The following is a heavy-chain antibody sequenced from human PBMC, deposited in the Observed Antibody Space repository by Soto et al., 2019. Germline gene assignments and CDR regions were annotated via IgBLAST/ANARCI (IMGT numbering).Heavy chain of an antibody. CDR1: GYTFTSYY. J-gene: IGHJ4*02. D-gene: IGHD3-22*01. CDR2: INPSDGST. V-gene: IGHV1-46*01. Sequence: ASVKVSCKASGYTFTSYYMHWVRQAPGQGLEWMGIINPSDGSTSYAQKFQGRVTMTRDTSTSTVYMELSSLRSEDTAVYYCARALSYSSQPEGGMDYWGQGTLVTVSS. CDR3: ARALSYSSQPEGGMDY.